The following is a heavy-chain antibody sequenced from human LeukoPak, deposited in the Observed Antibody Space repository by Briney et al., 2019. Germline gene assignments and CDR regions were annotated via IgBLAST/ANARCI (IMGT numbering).Heavy chain of an antibody. J-gene: IGHJ6*02. CDR3: ARPEYYYGSGSYPPRWYGMDV. CDR2: ISAYNGNT. D-gene: IGHD3-10*01. Sequence: ASVKVSFKASGYTFTSYGISWVRQAPGQGLEWMGWISAYNGNTNYAQKLQGRVTMTTDTSTSTAFMELRSLRSDDTAVYYCARPEYYYGSGSYPPRWYGMDVWGQGTTVTVSS. V-gene: IGHV1-18*01. CDR1: GYTFTSYG.